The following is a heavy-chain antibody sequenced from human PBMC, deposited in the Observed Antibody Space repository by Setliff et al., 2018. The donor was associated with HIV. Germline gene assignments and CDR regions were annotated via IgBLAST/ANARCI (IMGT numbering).Heavy chain of an antibody. Sequence: PGESLKISCKGSENTFRRYWIGWVRQMPGKGLEWMGIIYAGDSDTRYSPSFQGQVTISADKSISTAYLQWSSLKASDTAMYYCARQRDPDGFDIWGQGTMVTVSS. CDR2: IYAGDSDT. CDR3: ARQRDPDGFDI. J-gene: IGHJ3*02. CDR1: ENTFRRYW. V-gene: IGHV5-51*01.